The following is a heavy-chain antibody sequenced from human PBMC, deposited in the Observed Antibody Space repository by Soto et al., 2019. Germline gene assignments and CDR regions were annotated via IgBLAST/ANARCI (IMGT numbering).Heavy chain of an antibody. J-gene: IGHJ5*02. D-gene: IGHD3-16*01. CDR3: AREARRKGALLGEFTANWFDP. CDR2: ISSSSSYI. Sequence: GGSLRLSCAASGFTFSSYSMNWVRQAPGKGLEWVSSISSSSSYIYYADSVKGRFTISRDNAKNSLYLQMNSLRAEDTAVYYCAREARRKGALLGEFTANWFDPWGQGTLVTVSS. V-gene: IGHV3-21*01. CDR1: GFTFSSYS.